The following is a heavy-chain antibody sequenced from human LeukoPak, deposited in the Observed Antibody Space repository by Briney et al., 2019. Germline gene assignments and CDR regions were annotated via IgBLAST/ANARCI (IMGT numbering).Heavy chain of an antibody. CDR2: ISTTDNTI. V-gene: IGHV3-11*04. CDR1: GFTFSDYY. J-gene: IGHJ5*02. CDR3: AKEEAKWEWFDP. D-gene: IGHD1-26*01. Sequence: GGSLRLSCAASGFTFSDYYMSWIRQAPGKGLEWVSFISTTDNTIYYADSVKGRFTISRDNSKNTLDLQMNSLRVEDTAVYYCAKEEAKWEWFDPWGQGTLVTVSS.